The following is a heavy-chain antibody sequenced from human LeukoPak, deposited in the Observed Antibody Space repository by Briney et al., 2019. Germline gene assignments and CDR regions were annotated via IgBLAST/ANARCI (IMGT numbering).Heavy chain of an antibody. V-gene: IGHV3-11*04. CDR1: GFTFGDYY. CDR2: MTNSGGTI. CDR3: ARPKVSGYFDY. Sequence: PGGSLRLSCAATGFTFGDYYMSWLRQAPGKGLAWVSYMTNSGGTIYYPDSVKGRFTISRDNAKHALYLQMNSLRAEDTAVYYCARPKVSGYFDYWGQGTLVTVSS. J-gene: IGHJ4*02. D-gene: IGHD3-3*01.